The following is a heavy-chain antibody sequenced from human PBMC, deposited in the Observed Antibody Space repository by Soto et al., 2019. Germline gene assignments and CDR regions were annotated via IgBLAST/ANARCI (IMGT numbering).Heavy chain of an antibody. Sequence: QLQLQESGSELVKPSQTLSLTCAVSGGSISSGGYSWSWIRQPPGKGLEWIGYIHHRGSTYYNPSLESRVTISVDRSKNQFSLKLSSVTAADTAVYYCARVVGFEILTAYYHGGWFDPWGQGTLVTVSS. J-gene: IGHJ5*02. D-gene: IGHD3-9*01. V-gene: IGHV4-30-2*01. CDR1: GGSISSGGYS. CDR2: IHHRGST. CDR3: ARVVGFEILTAYYHGGWFDP.